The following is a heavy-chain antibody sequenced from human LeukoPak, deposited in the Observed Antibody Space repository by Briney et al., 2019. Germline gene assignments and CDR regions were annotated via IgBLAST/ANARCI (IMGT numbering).Heavy chain of an antibody. J-gene: IGHJ6*03. Sequence: GGFLRLSCAASGFTFTKYWMTWVRQAPGKGLEWVGNIKQDGSDKNYMDSVKGRFTISRDNTKNSVYLQMSGLRAEDTAVYYCARVGLFDIVVVPADDYYYMDVWGKGTTVTVSS. CDR1: GFTFTKYW. D-gene: IGHD2-2*01. V-gene: IGHV3-7*01. CDR2: IKQDGSDK. CDR3: ARVGLFDIVVVPADDYYYMDV.